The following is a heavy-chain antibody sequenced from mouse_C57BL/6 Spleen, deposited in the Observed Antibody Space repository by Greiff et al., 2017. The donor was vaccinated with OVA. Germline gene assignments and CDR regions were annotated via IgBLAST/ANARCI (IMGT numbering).Heavy chain of an antibody. CDR3: ATYYYGSSCGWFAY. J-gene: IGHJ3*01. Sequence: EVKLQESGPGLVKPSQSLSLTCSVTGYSITSGYYWNWIRQFPGNKLEWMGYISYDGSNNYNPSLKNRISITRDTSKNQFFLKLNSVTTEDTATYYCATYYYGSSCGWFAYWGQGTLVTVSA. D-gene: IGHD1-1*01. V-gene: IGHV3-6*01. CDR2: ISYDGSN. CDR1: GYSITSGYY.